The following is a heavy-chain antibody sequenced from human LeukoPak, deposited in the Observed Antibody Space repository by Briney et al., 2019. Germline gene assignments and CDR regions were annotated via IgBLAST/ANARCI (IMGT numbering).Heavy chain of an antibody. Sequence: PSETLSLTCAVSGYSISSGYYWDWIRQPPGKGLEWIGSIYHSGSPYYNPSLKSRVTISVDTSKNQFSLKLSSVTAADTAVYYCARKSGDYYMDVWGKGTTVTVSS. CDR2: IYHSGSP. CDR3: ARKSGDYYMDV. J-gene: IGHJ6*03. CDR1: GYSISSGYY. V-gene: IGHV4-38-2*01. D-gene: IGHD4-17*01.